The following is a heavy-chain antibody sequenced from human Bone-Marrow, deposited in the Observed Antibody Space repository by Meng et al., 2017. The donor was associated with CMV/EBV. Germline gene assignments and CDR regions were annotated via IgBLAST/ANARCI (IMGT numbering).Heavy chain of an antibody. CDR3: ARDGTPRTAYCSSTSCYYRYYYGMDV. V-gene: IGHV3-33*01. J-gene: IGHJ6*02. CDR1: GFTFKNFG. D-gene: IGHD2-2*01. Sequence: GGSLRLSCAASGFTFKNFGMHWVRQAPGKGLEWVAVIWYDGNNKYFVDSVKGRFTISRDNAKSSLYLQMNSLRAEDTAVYYCARDGTPRTAYCSSTSCYYRYYYGMDVWGQGTTVTVSS. CDR2: IWYDGNNK.